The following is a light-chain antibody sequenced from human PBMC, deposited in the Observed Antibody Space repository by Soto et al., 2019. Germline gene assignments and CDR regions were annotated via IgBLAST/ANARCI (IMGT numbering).Light chain of an antibody. CDR3: QQYGSSPPAWT. CDR1: QSIDTNW. CDR2: GAS. J-gene: IGKJ1*01. Sequence: EIVLTQSPGTLSLSPGENASFSCRASQSIDTNWLAWYQQRPGQPPRLLIYGASSRATGIPDRFSGSGSGTDFTLTISRLEPEDFAVYYCQQYGSSPPAWTFGQGTKVDIK. V-gene: IGKV3-20*01.